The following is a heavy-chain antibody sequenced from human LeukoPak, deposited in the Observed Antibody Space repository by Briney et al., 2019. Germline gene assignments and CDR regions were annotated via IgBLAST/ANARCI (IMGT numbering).Heavy chain of an antibody. Sequence: SETLSLTCTVSGGSVRRGNYYWTWIHQPAGSGLEWIGRIYTSGTTDYNPSLRTRVTISVDASRNQFSLKLSSVTAADTAVYYCARGEDYYDSSGYLFDYWGQGTLVTVSS. D-gene: IGHD3-22*01. CDR3: ARGEDYYDSSGYLFDY. CDR1: GGSVRRGNYY. CDR2: IYTSGTT. J-gene: IGHJ4*02. V-gene: IGHV4-61*02.